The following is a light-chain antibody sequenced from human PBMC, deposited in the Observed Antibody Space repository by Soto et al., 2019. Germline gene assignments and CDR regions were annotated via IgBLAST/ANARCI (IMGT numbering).Light chain of an antibody. Sequence: QSVLTQPRSVSGSPGQSVTISCTGTSSDVGGYNYVSWYQQHPGKAPKLMIYDVSKRPSGVPDRFSGSKSGNTASLTISVLQAEDEADYYCCSYAGSYTRVFGTVTKVTVL. CDR3: CSYAGSYTRV. CDR1: SSDVGGYNY. V-gene: IGLV2-11*01. J-gene: IGLJ1*01. CDR2: DVS.